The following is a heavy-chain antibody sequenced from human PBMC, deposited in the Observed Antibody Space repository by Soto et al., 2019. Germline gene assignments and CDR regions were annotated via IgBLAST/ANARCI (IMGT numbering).Heavy chain of an antibody. D-gene: IGHD3-16*01. J-gene: IGHJ5*02. Sequence: QVQLVRSGAEVKKPGASVKVSCKASGYTFTSYAMHWVRQAPGQRLEWMGWFNAGNGNTKYSQKFQGRVTITRDTSASTAYMELSSLRSEDTAVHYCARGYGGPIGWFDPWGQGTLVTVSS. CDR1: GYTFTSYA. CDR3: ARGYGGPIGWFDP. CDR2: FNAGNGNT. V-gene: IGHV1-3*01.